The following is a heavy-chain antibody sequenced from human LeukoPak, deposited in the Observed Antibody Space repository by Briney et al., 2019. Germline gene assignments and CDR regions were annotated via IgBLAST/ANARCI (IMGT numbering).Heavy chain of an antibody. Sequence: ASVKVSCKASGGTFSSYAISWVRQAPGQGLEWMGGIIPIFGTANYAQKFQGRVTITRSFSKNTAYMELSSLRSEDTAVYYCARSLTDEVDAFDIWGQGTMVTVSS. CDR2: IIPIFGTA. J-gene: IGHJ3*02. V-gene: IGHV1-69*05. CDR3: ARSLTDEVDAFDI. CDR1: GGTFSSYA.